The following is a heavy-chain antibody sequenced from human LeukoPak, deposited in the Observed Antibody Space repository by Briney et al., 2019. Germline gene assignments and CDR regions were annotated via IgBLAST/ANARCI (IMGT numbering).Heavy chain of an antibody. D-gene: IGHD3-3*01. Sequence: GGSLRLSCAVSGITLSNYGMSWVRQAPGKGLGWVAGISGSGGSTNYADSVKGRFTISRDNAKNTLFLQMNSLRAEDTAVYYCARGSPQAYYDFWSGDAFDIWGQGTMVSVSS. CDR1: GITLSNYG. CDR2: ISGSGGST. J-gene: IGHJ3*02. V-gene: IGHV3-23*01. CDR3: ARGSPQAYYDFWSGDAFDI.